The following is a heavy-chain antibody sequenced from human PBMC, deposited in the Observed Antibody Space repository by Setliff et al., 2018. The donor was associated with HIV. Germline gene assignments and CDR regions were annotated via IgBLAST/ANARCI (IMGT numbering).Heavy chain of an antibody. CDR1: GASICGINYY. D-gene: IGHD3-10*01. CDR3: ARDLAWPGYFDY. Sequence: SETLSLTCSVSGASICGINYYWTWIRQPAGKGLEWLGHIKDTGATNYSPSLKSRVTMSIDTSNKQFSLKLSSVTAADTAVYYCARDLAWPGYFDYWGQGTLVTVSS. J-gene: IGHJ4*02. CDR2: IKDTGAT. V-gene: IGHV4-61*09.